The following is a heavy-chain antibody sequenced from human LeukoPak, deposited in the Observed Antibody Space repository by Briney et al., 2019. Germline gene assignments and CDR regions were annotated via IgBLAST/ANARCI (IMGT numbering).Heavy chain of an antibody. D-gene: IGHD6-13*01. CDR2: IKKDGSEK. CDR3: ARGSLVRPFDY. J-gene: IGHJ4*02. CDR1: GFTFSTYW. Sequence: GGSLRLSCAASGFTFSTYWMSWVRQAPGKGLEWVANIKKDGSEKYYVDSVKGRFTISRDNAKNSLYLQMNSLRAEDTAVYYCARGSLVRPFDYWGQGTLVTVSS. V-gene: IGHV3-7*01.